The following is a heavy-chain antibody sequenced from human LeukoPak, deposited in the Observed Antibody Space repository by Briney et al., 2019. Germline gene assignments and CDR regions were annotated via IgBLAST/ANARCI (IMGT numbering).Heavy chain of an antibody. J-gene: IGHJ6*02. D-gene: IGHD2-2*01. CDR2: ISYDGSNK. Sequence: AGGSLRLSCAASGFTFSSYAMHWVRQAPGKGLEWVAVISYDGSNKYYADSVKGRFTISRDNSKNTLYLQMNSLSAEDTAVYYCARTSGYCSSTSCSYYYYGMDVWGQGTTVTVSS. CDR1: GFTFSSYA. CDR3: ARTSGYCSSTSCSYYYYGMDV. V-gene: IGHV3-30-3*01.